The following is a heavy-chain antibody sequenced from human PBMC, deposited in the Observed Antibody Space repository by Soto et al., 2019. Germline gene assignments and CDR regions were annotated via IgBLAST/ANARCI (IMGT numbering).Heavy chain of an antibody. Sequence: EMQLVESGGGLIQPGGSLRLSCAASGFTVSSNYMSWVRQTPGKGLEWVSVIYSGGSIYYADSVKGRFTISRDNSKNTLYLQMNSLRAEDTAVYYCARVRYISSAFDYWCQGTLVTVSS. CDR2: IYSGGSI. CDR3: ARVRYISSAFDY. V-gene: IGHV3-53*01. D-gene: IGHD6-6*01. CDR1: GFTVSSNY. J-gene: IGHJ4*02.